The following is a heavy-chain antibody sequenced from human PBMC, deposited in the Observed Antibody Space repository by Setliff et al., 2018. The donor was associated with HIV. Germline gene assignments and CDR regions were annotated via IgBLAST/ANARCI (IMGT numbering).Heavy chain of an antibody. J-gene: IGHJ4*02. CDR2: IYYTGST. V-gene: IGHV4-59*08. Sequence: SETLSLTCAVSSGSISSSNWWSWVRQTPGKGLEWIGYIYYTGSTSYNPSFRSRVTISVDTSKNQFSLKLSSVIAADTAVYYCARHAAGPDGPFDYWGQGTLVTVSS. CDR3: ARHAAGPDGPFDY. CDR1: SGSISSSNW.